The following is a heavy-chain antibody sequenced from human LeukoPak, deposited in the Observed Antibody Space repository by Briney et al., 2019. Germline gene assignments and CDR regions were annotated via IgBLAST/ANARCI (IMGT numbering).Heavy chain of an antibody. CDR3: AVRGDYKSRRVYFFDN. Sequence: GASVKVSCKASGYTFTSYFMHWVRQAPGQGPEWMGIVNPNSGDTTYAQKFQGRVTVTRDTSTSTVYMELSSLRSEDTAVYYCAVRGDYKSRRVYFFDNWGQGTLVTVSS. D-gene: IGHD3-10*01. J-gene: IGHJ4*02. V-gene: IGHV1-46*01. CDR2: VNPNSGDT. CDR1: GYTFTSYF.